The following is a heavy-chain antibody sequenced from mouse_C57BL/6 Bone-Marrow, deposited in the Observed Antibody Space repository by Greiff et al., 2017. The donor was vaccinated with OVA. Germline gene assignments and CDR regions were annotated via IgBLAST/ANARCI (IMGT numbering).Heavy chain of an antibody. J-gene: IGHJ4*01. CDR1: GFNIKDAY. CDR3: TTPYYYAMDY. V-gene: IGHV14-4*01. Sequence: VQLQQSGAELVRPGASVKLSCTASGFNIKDAYMHWVKQRPEPGLEWIGWIDPENGDTEYAPKFQGKATITADTSSNTAYLQLSSLTSEDTAVYYCTTPYYYAMDYWGQGTSVTVSS. CDR2: IDPENGDT.